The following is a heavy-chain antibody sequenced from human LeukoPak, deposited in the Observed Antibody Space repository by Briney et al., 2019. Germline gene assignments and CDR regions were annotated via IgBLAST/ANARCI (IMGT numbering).Heavy chain of an antibody. J-gene: IGHJ4*02. CDR2: INDSGGNT. Sequence: PGGSLRLSCAASGFTFSSYAMSWVRQAPGKGLEWVSLINDSGGNTYYADSVKGRFTISRDNAKNSLYLQMNSLRAEDTAVYYCARGDVLEPSFDYWGQGTLVTVSS. D-gene: IGHD1-1*01. V-gene: IGHV3-23*01. CDR3: ARGDVLEPSFDY. CDR1: GFTFSSYA.